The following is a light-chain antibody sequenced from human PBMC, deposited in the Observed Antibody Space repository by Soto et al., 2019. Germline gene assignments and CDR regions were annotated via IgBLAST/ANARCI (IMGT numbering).Light chain of an antibody. V-gene: IGKV3-20*01. CDR3: QQYGSSLTWT. CDR1: QSVTSNY. Sequence: EVVLTQSPGTVSLSPGERATLSCRASQSVTSNYLAWYQQKPGQAPRLLIYAASSRATGIPDRFSGSGSGTDFSLTITRLEPEDFAVYYCQQYGSSLTWTFCQGTKVEIK. CDR2: AAS. J-gene: IGKJ1*01.